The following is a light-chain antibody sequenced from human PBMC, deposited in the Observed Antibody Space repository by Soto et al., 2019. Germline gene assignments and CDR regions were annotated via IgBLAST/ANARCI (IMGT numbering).Light chain of an antibody. V-gene: IGKV3D-15*01. CDR2: DIS. CDR3: QQYNNMWT. CDR1: QSVSRD. J-gene: IGKJ1*01. Sequence: EIVMTQSPATLSVSPGERATLSCRASQSVSRDLAWYQQKPGQAPRLLIYDISTRATGIPTRFSGSGSGTEFTLTITSLQPDDFGTYYCQQYNNMWTFGQGTKVDIK.